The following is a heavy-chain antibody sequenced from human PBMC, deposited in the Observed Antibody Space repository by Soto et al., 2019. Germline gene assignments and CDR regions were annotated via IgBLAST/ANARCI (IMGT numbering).Heavy chain of an antibody. CDR1: GFTFTSSA. CDR3: AAGLVPSTNYYYYYYMDV. V-gene: IGHV1-58*02. Sequence: GASVKVSCKASGFTFTSSAMQWVRQARGQRLEWIGWIVVGSGNTNYAQKFQERVTITRDMSTSTAYMELSRLRSEDTAVYYCAAGLVPSTNYYYYYYMDVWGKGTTVTVSS. J-gene: IGHJ6*03. D-gene: IGHD1-1*01. CDR2: IVVGSGNT.